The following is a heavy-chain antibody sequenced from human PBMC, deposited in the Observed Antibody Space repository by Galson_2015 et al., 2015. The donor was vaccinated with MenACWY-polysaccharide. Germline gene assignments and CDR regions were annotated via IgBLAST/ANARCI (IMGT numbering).Heavy chain of an antibody. CDR3: AGGTALVIDYYYYGMDV. J-gene: IGHJ6*02. D-gene: IGHD5-18*01. CDR1: GFTFSSYG. V-gene: IGHV3-33*01. CDR2: IWYDGSNK. Sequence: SLRLSCAASGFTFSSYGMHWVRQAPGKGLEWVALIWYDGSNKYYADSVKGRFTISRDNSKNTLYLQMNSLRAADTAVYYCAGGTALVIDYYYYGMDVWGQGTTVTVPS.